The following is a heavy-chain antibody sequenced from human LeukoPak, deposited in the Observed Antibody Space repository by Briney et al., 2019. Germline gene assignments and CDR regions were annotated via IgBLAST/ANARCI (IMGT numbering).Heavy chain of an antibody. CDR2: IYYSGST. J-gene: IGHJ4*02. D-gene: IGHD5-18*01. CDR1: GGPISSSSYY. V-gene: IGHV4-39*01. CDR3: ARLRGYSYALPDY. Sequence: SETLSLTCTVSGGPISSSSYYWGWIRQPPGKGLEWIGSIYYSGSTYYNPSLKSRVTISVDTSKNQFSLKLSSVTAADTAVYYCARLRGYSYALPDYWGQGTLVTVSS.